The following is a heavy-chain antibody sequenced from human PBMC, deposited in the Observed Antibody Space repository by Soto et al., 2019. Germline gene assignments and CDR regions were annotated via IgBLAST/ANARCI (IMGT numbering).Heavy chain of an antibody. D-gene: IGHD1-1*01. V-gene: IGHV3-11*01. CDR1: GFTFSDYY. J-gene: IGHJ4*01. CDR2: ISSSGSTI. Sequence: GGSLRLSCAASGFTFSDYYMSWIRQAPGKGLEWVSYISSSGSTIYYADCVKGRFTISRDNAKHSLYLPMNSLIAEDTAVYYCSSFSRLETTENRDYGGHGTLVTVSS. CDR3: SSFSRLETTENRDY.